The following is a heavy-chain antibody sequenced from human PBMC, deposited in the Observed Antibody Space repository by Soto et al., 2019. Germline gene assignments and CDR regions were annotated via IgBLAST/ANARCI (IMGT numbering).Heavy chain of an antibody. CDR2: ISSSSSYI. Sequence: GGSLRLSCAASGFTFSSYSMNWVRQAPGKGLEWVSSISSSSSYIYYADSVKGRFTISRDNAKNSLYLQMNSLRAEDTAVYYCARDGESEYYYGPNWFDPWGQGTLVTVSS. D-gene: IGHD3-10*01. CDR1: GFTFSSYS. J-gene: IGHJ5*02. CDR3: ARDGESEYYYGPNWFDP. V-gene: IGHV3-21*01.